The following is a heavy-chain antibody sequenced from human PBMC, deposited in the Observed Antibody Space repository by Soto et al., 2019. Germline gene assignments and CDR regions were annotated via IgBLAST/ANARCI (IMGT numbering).Heavy chain of an antibody. CDR1: GFTFSTHG. Sequence: QVQLVESGGGVVQPGRSLRLSCETSGFTFSTHGMHWIRQAPGKGLEWVAVLSVDGYSEYNEDSVRGRFTISRDISKNTLYLQMDSRREDDTAVYYWAKAKVGGRTHRYFESWGQGTLVTVSS. CDR2: LSVDGYSE. D-gene: IGHD3-9*01. J-gene: IGHJ4*02. CDR3: AKAKVGGRTHRYFES. V-gene: IGHV3-30*18.